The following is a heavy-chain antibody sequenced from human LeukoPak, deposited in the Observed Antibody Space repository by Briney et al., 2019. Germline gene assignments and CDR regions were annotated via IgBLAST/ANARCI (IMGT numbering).Heavy chain of an antibody. CDR2: IKQDGSEK. Sequence: GGSLRLSCAASGFTFSNYWMSWVRQAPGKGLEWVANIKQDGSEKYYVDSVKGRFTISRDNSRNSLYLQMNSLRAEDSALYYCAKDIGRDYGDYGNYYYYYMDVWGKGTTVTVSS. J-gene: IGHJ6*03. V-gene: IGHV3-7*03. D-gene: IGHD4-17*01. CDR1: GFTFSNYW. CDR3: AKDIGRDYGDYGNYYYYYMDV.